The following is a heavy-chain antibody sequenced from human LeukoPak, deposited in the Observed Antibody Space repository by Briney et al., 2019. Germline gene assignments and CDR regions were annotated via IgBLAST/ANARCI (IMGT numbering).Heavy chain of an antibody. D-gene: IGHD5-12*01. CDR2: ICGSGAST. V-gene: IGHV3-23*01. Sequence: GGSLRLSCAASGFTLGSFAMNWVRHAPGKGLEWVSVICGSGASTCYADSVKGRFTISRDNSNNTLYLQMNSLRAEDSAVYYCANGAVDIVVTPPEGYFYYAMDVWGQGTTVSVSS. J-gene: IGHJ6*02. CDR3: ANGAVDIVVTPPEGYFYYAMDV. CDR1: GFTLGSFA.